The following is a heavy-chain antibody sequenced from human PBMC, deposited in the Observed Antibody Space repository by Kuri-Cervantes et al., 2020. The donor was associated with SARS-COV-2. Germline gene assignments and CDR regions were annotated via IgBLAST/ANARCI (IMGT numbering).Heavy chain of an antibody. J-gene: IGHJ6*02. CDR2: ISAYNGNT. V-gene: IGHV1-18*04. CDR1: GYTFTSYG. D-gene: IGHD3-22*01. CDR3: ARDTYYYDSSEVLPPYYYYGMDV. Sequence: ASVKVSCKASGYTFTSYGISWVRQAPGQGLEWMGWISAYNGNTNHAQKLQGRVTMTTDTSTSTAYMELRSLRSDDTAVYYCARDTYYYDSSEVLPPYYYYGMDVWGQGTTVTVSS.